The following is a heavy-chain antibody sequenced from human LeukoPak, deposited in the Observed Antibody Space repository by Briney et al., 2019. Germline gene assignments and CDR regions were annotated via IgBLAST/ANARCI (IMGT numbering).Heavy chain of an antibody. CDR1: GGSVSSGGYY. V-gene: IGHV4-31*03. CDR3: ARETHYYYYYMDV. CDR2: IYYSGST. Sequence: PSETLSLTCTVSGGSVSSGGYYWSWIGQHPGKGLEWIGYIYYSGSTHYNPSLKSRVTISVDTSKNQFSLKLSSVTAADTAVYYCARETHYYYYYMDVWGKGTTVTVSS. J-gene: IGHJ6*03.